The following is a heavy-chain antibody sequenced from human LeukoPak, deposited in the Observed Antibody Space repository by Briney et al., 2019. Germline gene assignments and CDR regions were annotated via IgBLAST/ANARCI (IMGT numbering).Heavy chain of an antibody. CDR3: ARDRGIAAAVDLFDY. CDR1: GGTFSSYA. J-gene: IGHJ4*02. D-gene: IGHD6-13*01. V-gene: IGHV1-69*05. Sequence: ASVKVSCKASGGTFSSYAISWVRQAPGQGLEWMGGIIPIFGTANYAQKFQGRVTITTDESTSTAYMELSSLRSEHTAVYYCARDRGIAAAVDLFDYWGQGTLVTVSS. CDR2: IIPIFGTA.